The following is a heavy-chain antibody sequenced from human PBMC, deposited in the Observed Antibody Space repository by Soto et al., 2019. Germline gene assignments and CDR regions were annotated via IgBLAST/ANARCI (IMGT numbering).Heavy chain of an antibody. CDR1: GYSFTNYG. CDR3: ARDYGRWLETHFDY. J-gene: IGHJ4*02. V-gene: IGHV1-18*04. CDR2: INVYNGNI. D-gene: IGHD1-26*01. Sequence: GASVKVSCKASGYSFTNYGFSWVRQAPGQGLEWMGWINVYNGNIKYAQKVQGRLTMTIDKSTSTAYMELRSLRSEDTAVYYCARDYGRWLETHFDYWGQGALVTVS.